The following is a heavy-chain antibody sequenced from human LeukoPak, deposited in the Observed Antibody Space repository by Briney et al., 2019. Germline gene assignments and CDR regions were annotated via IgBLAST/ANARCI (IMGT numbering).Heavy chain of an antibody. CDR2: IYHSGST. J-gene: IGHJ3*02. CDR1: GGSISSGGYS. Sequence: PSETLSLTCAVSGGSISSGGYSWSWIRQPPGKGLEWIGYIYHSGSTYYNPSLKSRVTISVDKSKNQFSLKLSSVTAADTAVYYCARAHPSGAFDIWGQGTMVTVSS. V-gene: IGHV4-30-2*01. CDR3: ARAHPSGAFDI.